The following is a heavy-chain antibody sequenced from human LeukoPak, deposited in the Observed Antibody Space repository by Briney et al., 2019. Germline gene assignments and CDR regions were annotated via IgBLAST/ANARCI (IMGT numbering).Heavy chain of an antibody. CDR2: IYYSGST. J-gene: IGHJ4*02. D-gene: IGHD3-3*01. CDR1: GGSISSSSYY. Sequence: SETLSLTCTVSGGSISSSSYYWGWIRQPPGKGLEWIGSIYYSGSTYYNPSLKSRVTISVDTSKNQFSLKLSSVTAADTAVYYCARQTYDFWSGSSPPYDYWGQGTLVTVSS. CDR3: ARQTYDFWSGSSPPYDY. V-gene: IGHV4-39*01.